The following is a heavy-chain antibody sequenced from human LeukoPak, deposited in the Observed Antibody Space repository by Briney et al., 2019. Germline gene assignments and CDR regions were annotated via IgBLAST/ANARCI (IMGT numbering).Heavy chain of an antibody. CDR3: ARNVVGATSSALSY. CDR2: INPNSGGT. Sequence: GSSVKVSCKASGGTFSSYAISWVRQAPGQGLEWMGWINPNSGGTNYAQKFQGRVTMTRDTSISTAYMELSRLRSDDTAVYYCARNVVGATSSALSYWGQGTLVTVSS. D-gene: IGHD1-26*01. V-gene: IGHV1-2*02. CDR1: GGTFSSYA. J-gene: IGHJ4*02.